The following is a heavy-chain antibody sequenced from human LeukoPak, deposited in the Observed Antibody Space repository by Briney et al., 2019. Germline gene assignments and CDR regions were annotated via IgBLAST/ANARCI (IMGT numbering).Heavy chain of an antibody. CDR3: ARINEALVDAFDI. Sequence: GGSLRLSCAASGFTFSSYSMNWVRQAPGKGLEWVSSISSSSSYIYYADSVKGRFTISRDNAKNSLYLHLNSLRAEDTAVYYCARINEALVDAFDIWGQGTMVTVSS. D-gene: IGHD1-1*01. CDR1: GFTFSSYS. V-gene: IGHV3-21*01. CDR2: ISSSSSYI. J-gene: IGHJ3*02.